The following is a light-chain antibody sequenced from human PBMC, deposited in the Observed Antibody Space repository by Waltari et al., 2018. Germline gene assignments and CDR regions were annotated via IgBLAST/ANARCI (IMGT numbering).Light chain of an antibody. CDR3: QQRYNWPYT. J-gene: IGKJ2*01. CDR1: QSVSTF. CDR2: NAS. Sequence: EIVLTQSPATLSLSPGEGATLSCRASQSVSTFLAWYQQKPGQAPRLLIYNASNRATGIPARFSGRWSGTDVTLSISSLDPEDFALYYCQQRYNWPYTFGQGTKLEIK. V-gene: IGKV3-11*01.